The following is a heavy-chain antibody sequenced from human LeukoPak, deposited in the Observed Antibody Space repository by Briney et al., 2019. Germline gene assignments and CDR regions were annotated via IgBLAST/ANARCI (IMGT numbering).Heavy chain of an antibody. D-gene: IGHD1-26*01. CDR1: GFTFGNYY. Sequence: ASVKVSCKASGFTFGNYYMHWVRQAPGQGLEWMGIINPSGSSTNYEKKFQGRVTLTRDTSTSTVYMELSSLRSEDTAVYYCARDNSATWGWWFDPWGQGTLVTVSS. CDR2: INPSGSST. J-gene: IGHJ5*02. CDR3: ARDNSATWGWWFDP. V-gene: IGHV1-46*01.